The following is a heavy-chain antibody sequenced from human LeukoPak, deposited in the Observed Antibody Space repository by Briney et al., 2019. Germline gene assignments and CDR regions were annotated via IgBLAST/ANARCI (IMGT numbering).Heavy chain of an antibody. V-gene: IGHV3-23*01. CDR1: GVIFNNYG. CDR2: ISNGGGGT. Sequence: GGSLRLSCTASGVIFNNYGLIWVRQAAGKGLEWVSAISNGGGGTNYADFVRGRFTIARENSKNTLFLQMNSLRAEATALYYCAKGSSGYFFDLWGQGTLVTVSS. D-gene: IGHD3-22*01. J-gene: IGHJ4*02. CDR3: AKGSSGYFFDL.